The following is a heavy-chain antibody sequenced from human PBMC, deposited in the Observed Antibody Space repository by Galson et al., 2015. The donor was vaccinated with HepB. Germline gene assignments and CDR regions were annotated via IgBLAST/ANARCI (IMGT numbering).Heavy chain of an antibody. Sequence: SLRLSCAASTFIFSTYSMNWVRQAPGRGLEWVSYISSSSTTIYYADSVKGRFTISRDNAKNSLYLQMNSLRAEDTAVYYCARGMTGYSRGAFDYWGQGTLVTVSS. CDR1: TFIFSTYS. J-gene: IGHJ4*02. V-gene: IGHV3-48*04. D-gene: IGHD3-9*01. CDR3: ARGMTGYSRGAFDY. CDR2: ISSSSTTI.